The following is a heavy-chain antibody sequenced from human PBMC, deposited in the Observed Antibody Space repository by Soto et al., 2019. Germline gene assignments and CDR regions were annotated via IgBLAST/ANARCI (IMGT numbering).Heavy chain of an antibody. CDR3: ARDQVPPRGYSYGYSYGYYYGMDV. J-gene: IGHJ6*02. V-gene: IGHV3-30-3*01. Sequence: QVQLVESGGGVVQPGRSLRLSCAASGFTSSSYAMHWVRQAPGKGLEWVAVISYDGSNKYYADSVKGRFTISRDNSKNTLYLQMNSLRAEDTAVYYCARDQVPPRGYSYGYSYGYYYGMDVWGQGTTVTVSS. D-gene: IGHD5-18*01. CDR2: ISYDGSNK. CDR1: GFTSSSYA.